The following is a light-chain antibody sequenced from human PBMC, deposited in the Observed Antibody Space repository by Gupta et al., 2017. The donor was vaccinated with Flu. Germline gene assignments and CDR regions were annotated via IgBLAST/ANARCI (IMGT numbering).Light chain of an antibody. J-gene: IGKJ1*01. CDR1: QSLLHSNGYNY. CDR3: MQALQTPRT. CDR2: LGS. Sequence: DIVMTQSPLSLPVTPGEPASISCRSSQSLLHSNGYNYLDWYLQKPGQSPQLLIYLGSNRASGVPDRFSGSGSGTDFTLKIRRGEAEDVGVYYCMQALQTPRTFGQGTKVEIK. V-gene: IGKV2-28*01.